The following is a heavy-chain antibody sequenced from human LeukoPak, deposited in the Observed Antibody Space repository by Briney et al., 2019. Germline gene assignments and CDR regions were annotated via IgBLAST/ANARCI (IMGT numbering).Heavy chain of an antibody. D-gene: IGHD2-21*01. CDR2: ISYDRSNK. CDR1: GFTFSSYP. J-gene: IGHJ4*02. V-gene: IGHV3-30-3*01. CDR3: ARGADCGGDCYSVFDY. Sequence: PGGSLRLSCAASGFTFSSYPMHWVRQAPGKGLEWVAVISYDRSNKYYADSVKGRFTISRDNSKNTLYLQMNSLRAEDTAVYYCARGADCGGDCYSVFDYWGQGTLVTVSS.